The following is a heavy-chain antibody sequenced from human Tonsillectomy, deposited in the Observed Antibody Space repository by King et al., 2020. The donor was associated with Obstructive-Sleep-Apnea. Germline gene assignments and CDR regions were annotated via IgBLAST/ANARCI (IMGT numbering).Heavy chain of an antibody. CDR1: GFTFSSYW. CDR3: ARDPSVAQGY. J-gene: IGHJ4*02. Sequence: DVQLVESEGGLVQPGGSLRLSCAASGFTFSSYWMTWVRQAPGKGLELVANIQQDGSNKYYLDAVKVRFTIARDNAKNSLYLQMNRLRAEDTAVYYCARDPSVAQGYWGQGTLVTVSS. D-gene: IGHD6-19*01. V-gene: IGHV3-7*03. CDR2: IQQDGSNK.